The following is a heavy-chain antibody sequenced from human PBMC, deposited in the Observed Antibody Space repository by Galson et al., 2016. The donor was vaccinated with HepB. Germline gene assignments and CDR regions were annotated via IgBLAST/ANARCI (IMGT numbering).Heavy chain of an antibody. J-gene: IGHJ4*02. CDR1: NGSITSSNW. V-gene: IGHV4/OR15-8*01. CDR3: ARERPDFSDTTGYSGGFDN. CDR2: IHHTASS. Sequence: SETLSLTCIVSNGSITSSNWWSWVRQPPGKGLEWIGDIHHTASSTYNPSLTGRLTISVDKSNNQLSLRLTSVTAADTAVYYCARERPDFSDTTGYSGGFDNWGQGTLVTVSS. D-gene: IGHD3-22*01.